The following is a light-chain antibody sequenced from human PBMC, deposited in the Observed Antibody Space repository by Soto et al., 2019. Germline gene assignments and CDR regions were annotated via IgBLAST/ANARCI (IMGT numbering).Light chain of an antibody. Sequence: DIQMTQSPSTLSASVGDRVTITCRASQSISSWLAWYQQKPGKAPKLLVYKASSLESGVLSRFTGSGSWLAFAHTISRLQLDDFAIYYCQQFYSFSPTFGHGPKEEI. J-gene: IGKJ1*01. CDR2: KAS. V-gene: IGKV1-5*03. CDR1: QSISSW. CDR3: QQFYSFSPT.